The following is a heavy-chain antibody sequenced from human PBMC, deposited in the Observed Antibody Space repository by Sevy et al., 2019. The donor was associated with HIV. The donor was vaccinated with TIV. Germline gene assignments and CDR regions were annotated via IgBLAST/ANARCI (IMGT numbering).Heavy chain of an antibody. D-gene: IGHD5-12*01. V-gene: IGHV3-23*01. Sequence: GGSLRLSCAASGFTFSSYAMSWVRQAPGKGLEWVSAISGSGISTYYADSVKGRFTISRDNSTNTLYLQMNNLRAEDKAVFYCAKGIGYSGYETDYWGQGTLVTVSS. CDR3: AKGIGYSGYETDY. J-gene: IGHJ4*02. CDR2: ISGSGIST. CDR1: GFTFSSYA.